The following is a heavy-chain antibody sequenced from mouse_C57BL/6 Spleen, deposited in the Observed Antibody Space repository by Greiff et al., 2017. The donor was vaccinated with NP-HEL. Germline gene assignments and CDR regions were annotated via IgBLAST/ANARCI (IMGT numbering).Heavy chain of an antibody. D-gene: IGHD4-1*01. CDR1: GFTFSSYA. CDR2: ISDGGSYT. Sequence: EVHLVESGGGLVKPGGSLKLSCAASGFTFSSYAMSWVRQTPEKRLEWVATISDGGSYTYYPDNVKGRFTISRDNAKNNLYLQMSHLKSEDTAMYYCASQAPNWDYFDYWGQGTTLTVSS. CDR3: ASQAPNWDYFDY. J-gene: IGHJ2*01. V-gene: IGHV5-4*01.